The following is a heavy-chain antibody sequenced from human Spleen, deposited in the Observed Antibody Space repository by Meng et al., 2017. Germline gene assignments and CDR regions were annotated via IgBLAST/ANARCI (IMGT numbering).Heavy chain of an antibody. J-gene: IGHJ4*02. V-gene: IGHV4-34*01. CDR1: GGSFRDYY. Sequence: GQHQQWGEGRLKPSETLSLTCVVSGGSFRDYYWSWIRQPQGKGLEWIGEINHSGSTNYNPSLESRATISVDTSQNNLSLKLSSVTAADSAVYYCARGPTTVAHDFDYWGQGTLVTVSS. CDR2: INHSGST. D-gene: IGHD4-11*01. CDR3: ARGPTTVAHDFDY.